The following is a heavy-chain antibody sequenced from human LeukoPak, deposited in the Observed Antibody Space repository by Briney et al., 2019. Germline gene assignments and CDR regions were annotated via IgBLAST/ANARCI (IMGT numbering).Heavy chain of an antibody. CDR1: GGFIRSYY. Sequence: SQSLSLTCTVSGGFIRSYYGSWVRQPPGKGLEWIGYIHYSGSTSCNPSLKSRVTISVDTSKNQFSLKLSSVTAADTAVYYCARDGSGTYSLDYWGQGTLVTVSS. D-gene: IGHD3-10*01. J-gene: IGHJ4*02. CDR3: ARDGSGTYSLDY. V-gene: IGHV4-59*01. CDR2: IHYSGST.